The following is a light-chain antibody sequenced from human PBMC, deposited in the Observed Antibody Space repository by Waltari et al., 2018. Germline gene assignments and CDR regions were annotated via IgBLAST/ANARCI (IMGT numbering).Light chain of an antibody. CDR2: WGS. CDR3: QQYITTLT. J-gene: IGKJ4*01. V-gene: IGKV4-1*01. Sequence: DFVMTQSPDSLAVSLGQRANINCKSSQTILYSPTNRNYLAWYQKRPGQPPKLLIYWGSVRASGVPDRFSGSGSGTDFTLTISSLQPEDVAVYYCQQYITTLTFGGGTKVEIK. CDR1: QTILYSPTNRNY.